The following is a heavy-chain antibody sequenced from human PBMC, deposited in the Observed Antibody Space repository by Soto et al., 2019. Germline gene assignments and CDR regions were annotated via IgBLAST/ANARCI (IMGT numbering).Heavy chain of an antibody. Sequence: PGGSLRLSCTASGFTFGDYARSWFRQAPGKGLEWVGFIRSKAYGGTTEYAASVKGRFTISRDDSKSIAYLQMNSLKTEDIAVYYCRSSCYSCYYYYGMDVWGQGTTVTVSS. J-gene: IGHJ6*02. CDR1: GFTFGDYA. V-gene: IGHV3-49*03. CDR2: IRSKAYGGTT. D-gene: IGHD2-15*01. CDR3: RSSCYSCYYYYGMDV.